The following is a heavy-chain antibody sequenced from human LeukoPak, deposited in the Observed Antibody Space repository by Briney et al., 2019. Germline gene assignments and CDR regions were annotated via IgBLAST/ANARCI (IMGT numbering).Heavy chain of an antibody. D-gene: IGHD3-10*01. Sequence: PGGSLRLSCAASGFTCSSYSMNWVRQAPGKALEWVSSISSSSSYIYYADSVKGRFTISRDNAKNSLYLQMNSLRAEDTAVYYCARDWSTMVRGFPARGESLWFDPWGQGTLVTVSS. CDR3: ARDWSTMVRGFPARGESLWFDP. CDR1: GFTCSSYS. J-gene: IGHJ5*02. V-gene: IGHV3-21*01. CDR2: ISSSSSYI.